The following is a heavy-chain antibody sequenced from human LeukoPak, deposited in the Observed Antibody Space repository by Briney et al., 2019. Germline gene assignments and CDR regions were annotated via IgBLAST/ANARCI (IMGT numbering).Heavy chain of an antibody. CDR1: GYTLTELS. V-gene: IGHV1-24*01. CDR2: FDPEDGET. J-gene: IGHJ5*02. Sequence: AASVKVSCKVSGYTLTELSMHWVRQAPGKGLEWMGGFDPEDGETIYAQKFQGRVTMTEDTSTDTAYMELSSLRSEDTAVYYCTRDTDRGYSYVSGWFDPWGQGTLVTVSS. D-gene: IGHD5-18*01. CDR3: TRDTDRGYSYVSGWFDP.